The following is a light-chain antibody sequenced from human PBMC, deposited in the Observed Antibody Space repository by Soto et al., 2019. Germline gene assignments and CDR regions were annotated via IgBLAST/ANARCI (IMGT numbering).Light chain of an antibody. Sequence: DIQMTQSPSTLSASVGDRVSITCRASQSLNSWLAWYQQKPGKAPKLLIYKASTLESGVPSRFSGSGSGTEFTLTISSLQPDDFATYYCQQYDKYAWTFGQGTKVDIK. CDR1: QSLNSW. J-gene: IGKJ1*01. CDR2: KAS. CDR3: QQYDKYAWT. V-gene: IGKV1-5*03.